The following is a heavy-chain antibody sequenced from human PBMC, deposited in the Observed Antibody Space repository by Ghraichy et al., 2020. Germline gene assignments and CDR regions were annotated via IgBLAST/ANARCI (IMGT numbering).Heavy chain of an antibody. CDR2: SGGST. CDR1: GFTFSIYA. Sequence: GESLNISCAASGFTFSIYAMSWVRQAPGKGLEWVSVSGGSTYYADSVKGRFTISRDKSKNTLYLQMNSLRAEDTAVYYCAKHLYNWNYGYFDYWGQGTLVTVSS. CDR3: AKHLYNWNYGYFDY. V-gene: IGHV3-23*01. J-gene: IGHJ4*02. D-gene: IGHD1-7*01.